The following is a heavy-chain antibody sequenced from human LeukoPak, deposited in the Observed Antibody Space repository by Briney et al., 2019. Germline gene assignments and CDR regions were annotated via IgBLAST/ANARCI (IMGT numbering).Heavy chain of an antibody. D-gene: IGHD1-26*01. J-gene: IGHJ3*02. CDR1: GGSVSSYY. V-gene: IGHV4-59*02. CDR2: NYNSGST. CDR3: VRDWEGFNFDI. Sequence: SETLSLTCTVSGGSVSSYYWSWIRQPPGEGLEWIAYNYNSGSTNYNLSLKSRVTISVDTSKNQFSLKLSSVTAADTAVYYCVRDWEGFNFDIWGQGTMVTVSS.